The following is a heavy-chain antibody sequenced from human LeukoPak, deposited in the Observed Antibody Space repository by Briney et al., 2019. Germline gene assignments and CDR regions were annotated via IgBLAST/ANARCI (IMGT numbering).Heavy chain of an antibody. V-gene: IGHV3-53*01. CDR2: IYSGGGT. CDR3: ARGITYFDY. Sequence: PGGSLRPSCAASGFIVSNNYMSWVRQAPGKGLEWVSVIYSGGGTNYADSVKGRFTISRDNYKNTLYLQMNSLRAEDTAVYYCARGITYFDYWGQGTLVTVSS. CDR1: GFIVSNNY. J-gene: IGHJ4*02.